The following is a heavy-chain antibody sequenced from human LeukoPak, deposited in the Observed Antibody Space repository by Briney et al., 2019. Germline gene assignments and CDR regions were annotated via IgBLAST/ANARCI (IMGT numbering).Heavy chain of an antibody. V-gene: IGHV1-69*13. CDR2: IIPIFGTA. D-gene: IGHD6-25*01. CDR3: ARDRLYYFDY. J-gene: IGHJ4*02. CDR1: GGTFSSYA. Sequence: ASVKVSCKASGGTFSSYAISWVRQAPGQGLEWMGGIIPIFGTANYAQKFQGRVTITADESASTAYMELSSLRSEDTAVYYCARDRLYYFDYWGQGTLVTVSS.